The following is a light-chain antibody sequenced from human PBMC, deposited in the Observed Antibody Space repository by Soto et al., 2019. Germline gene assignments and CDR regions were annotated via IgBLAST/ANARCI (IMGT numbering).Light chain of an antibody. J-gene: IGLJ2*01. CDR2: ANN. Sequence: QSVLTQPPSVSGAPGQWVTIPCTGSGSNIGAGFDVHWYQQLPGTAPKLLIYANNNRPSGVPDRFSGSKSGTSASLAITGLQAEDEADYYCQSYDNSLSGHVVFGGGTKLTV. CDR3: QSYDNSLSGHVV. V-gene: IGLV1-40*01. CDR1: GSNIGAGFD.